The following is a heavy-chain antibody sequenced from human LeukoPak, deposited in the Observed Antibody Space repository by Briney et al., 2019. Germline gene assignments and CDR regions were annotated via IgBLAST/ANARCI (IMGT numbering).Heavy chain of an antibody. CDR2: ISSSSYI. CDR3: ARDLGQQLVHFDY. J-gene: IGHJ4*02. CDR1: GFTFSSYS. Sequence: PGGSLRLSCAVSGFTFSSYSMNWVRQAPGKGLEWVSSISSSSYIYYADSMKGRFTISRDNAKNSLYLQMNSLRAEDTAVYYCARDLGQQLVHFDYWGPGTLVTVSS. V-gene: IGHV3-21*01. D-gene: IGHD6-13*01.